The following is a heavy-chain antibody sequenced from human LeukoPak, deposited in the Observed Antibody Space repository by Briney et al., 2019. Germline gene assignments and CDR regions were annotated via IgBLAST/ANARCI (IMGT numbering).Heavy chain of an antibody. J-gene: IGHJ5*02. CDR1: GGSISSSSYY. V-gene: IGHV4-39*01. D-gene: IGHD4-17*01. CDR2: IYYSGST. CDR3: ARPLMTTVTTWFDP. Sequence: PSETLSLTXTVSGGSISSSSYYRGWIRQPPGKGLEWIGSIYYSGSTYYNPSLKSRVTISVDTSKNQFSLKLSSVTAADTAVYYCARPLMTTVTTWFDPWGQGTLVTVSS.